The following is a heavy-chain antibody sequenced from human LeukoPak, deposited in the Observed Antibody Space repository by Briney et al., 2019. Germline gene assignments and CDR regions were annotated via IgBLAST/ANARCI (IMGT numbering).Heavy chain of an antibody. CDR2: IYYSGST. J-gene: IGHJ4*02. D-gene: IGHD5-24*01. CDR3: ARGRSLKLRRDGYNYYFDY. Sequence: PSQTPSLTCTVSGGSISSGGYYWSWIRQHPGKGLEWIGYIYYSGSTYYNPSLKSRVTISVDTSKNQFSLKLSSVTAADTAVYYCARGRSLKLRRDGYNYYFDYWGQGTLVTVSS. CDR1: GGSISSGGYY. V-gene: IGHV4-31*03.